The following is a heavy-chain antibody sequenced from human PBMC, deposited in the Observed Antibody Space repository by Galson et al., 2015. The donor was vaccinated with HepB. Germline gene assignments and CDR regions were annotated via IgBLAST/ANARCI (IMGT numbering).Heavy chain of an antibody. D-gene: IGHD3-22*01. V-gene: IGHV1-46*01. CDR3: AIEYRLSYYYDSSGLEDY. CDR2: INPSGGST. CDR1: GSTFTSYY. Sequence: SVKVSCKASGSTFTSYYIHRVRQAPGQGLEWMGIINPSGGSTSYAQKFQGRVTMTRDTSTSTVYMELSSLRSEDTAVYYCAIEYRLSYYYDSSGLEDYWGQGTLVTVSS. J-gene: IGHJ4*02.